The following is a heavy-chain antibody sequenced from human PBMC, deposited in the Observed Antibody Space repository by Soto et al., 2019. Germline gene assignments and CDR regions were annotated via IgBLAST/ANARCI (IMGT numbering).Heavy chain of an antibody. V-gene: IGHV4-30-4*01. J-gene: IGHJ4*02. CDR1: GDSVSSGDSY. CDR3: VRGGNPCHYATSGPGTFDK. D-gene: IGHD1-26*01. CDR2: TSFSGYT. Sequence: QVQLQESGPGLVKPSQTLSLTCSVSGDSVSSGDSYWSWIRQPPGKALEWIGYTSFSGYTSYSPSLRSRVTISVDMSKSQFSLRLTSVTAADTAVYYCVRGGNPCHYATSGPGTFDKWGQGTLVSVSS.